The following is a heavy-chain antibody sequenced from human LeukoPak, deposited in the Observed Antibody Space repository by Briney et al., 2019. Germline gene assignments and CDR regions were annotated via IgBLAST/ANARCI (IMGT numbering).Heavy chain of an antibody. CDR3: GRDLIGTAASWDC. D-gene: IGHD6-25*01. CDR2: ISSSSSTI. CDR1: GFTFTRYS. Sequence: AGGSLRLSCAASGFTFTRYSMTWVRQAPGKGLEWVSYISSSSSTIHYADSVTGRFTISRDNSKNTLYLQMNSLRVEDTAVYYCGRDLIGTAASWDCWGQGTLVTVSS. V-gene: IGHV3-48*01. J-gene: IGHJ4*02.